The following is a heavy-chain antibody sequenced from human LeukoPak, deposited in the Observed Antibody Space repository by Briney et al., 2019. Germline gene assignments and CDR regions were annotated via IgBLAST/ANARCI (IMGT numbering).Heavy chain of an antibody. CDR2: IYSGGRT. J-gene: IGHJ6*02. CDR3: ARERGDYGGNSYYGMDV. Sequence: GGSLRLSCAASGFIFSSYSMSWVRQAPGKGLEWVSVIYSGGRTYYADSVKGRFTISRDNYKNTLYLQMNSLRAEDTAVYYCARERGDYGGNSYYGMDVWGQGTTVTVSS. V-gene: IGHV3-53*01. CDR1: GFIFSSYS. D-gene: IGHD4-23*01.